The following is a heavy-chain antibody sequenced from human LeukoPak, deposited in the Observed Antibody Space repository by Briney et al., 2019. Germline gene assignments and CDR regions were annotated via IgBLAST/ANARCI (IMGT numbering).Heavy chain of an antibody. CDR2: IYTSGST. CDR1: GGSISSGSYY. V-gene: IGHV4-61*02. J-gene: IGHJ3*02. Sequence: PSETLSLTCTVSGGSISSGSYYWSWIRQPAGKGLEWIGRIYTSGSTNYNPSLKSRVTISVDTSKNQFSLKLSSVTAADTAVYYCARSRAGRLVTNHWWVDIWGQGTMVTVSS. D-gene: IGHD2-8*02. CDR3: ARSRAGRLVTNHWWVDI.